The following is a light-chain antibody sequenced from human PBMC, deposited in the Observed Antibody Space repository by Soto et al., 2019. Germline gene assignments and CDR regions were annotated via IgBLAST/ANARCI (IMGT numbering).Light chain of an antibody. CDR2: DVS. CDR3: SSYSSSSTLVL. V-gene: IGLV2-14*03. J-gene: IGLJ2*01. Sequence: QSALTQPASVSGSRGQSITISCTGSSSDVGGYSYVSWYQHHPGKAPKVVIFDVSGRPSGVSNRFSGSKSGNTASLTISGLQAEDEADYYCSSYSSSSTLVLFGGGTKHTVL. CDR1: SSDVGGYSY.